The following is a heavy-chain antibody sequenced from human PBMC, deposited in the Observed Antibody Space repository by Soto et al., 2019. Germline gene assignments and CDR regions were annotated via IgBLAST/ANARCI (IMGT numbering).Heavy chain of an antibody. CDR1: GFTFRNHA. CDR2: ISYDGSNK. J-gene: IGHJ4*02. D-gene: IGHD2-15*01. V-gene: IGHV3-30-3*01. Sequence: QVQLVESGGGVVQPGRSLRLSCAASGFTFRNHAMHWVRQAPGKGLEWVAVISYDGSNKYYADSVMGRFTISRDNSKNTLYLQMNSLRPEDTAVYYCARDYCSGGSCYLGVVPYDYWGQGTLVTVSS. CDR3: ARDYCSGGSCYLGVVPYDY.